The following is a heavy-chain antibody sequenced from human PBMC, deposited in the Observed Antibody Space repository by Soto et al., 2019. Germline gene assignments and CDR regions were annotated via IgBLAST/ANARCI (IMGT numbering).Heavy chain of an antibody. D-gene: IGHD6-6*01. CDR3: ARRARPDFYYMDV. J-gene: IGHJ6*03. V-gene: IGHV3-64*01. Sequence: GSLRLSCAPSGVNLSGSAWEWVRQAPGKGLEYVSGISSNGVGTYYANSVQGRFTISRDNSKNTVYLQMGSLRPEDMAVYYCARRARPDFYYMDVWGKGTTVTVSS. CDR1: GVNLSGSA. CDR2: ISSNGVGT.